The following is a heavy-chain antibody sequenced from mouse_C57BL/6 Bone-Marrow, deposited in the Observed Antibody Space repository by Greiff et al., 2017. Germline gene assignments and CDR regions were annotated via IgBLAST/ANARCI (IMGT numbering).Heavy chain of an antibody. J-gene: IGHJ3*01. CDR2: IDPETGGT. CDR1: GYTFTDYE. CDR3: TRGVWYGRFAY. V-gene: IGHV1-15*01. D-gene: IGHD2-10*02. Sequence: VQVVESGAELVRPGASVTLSCKASGYTFTDYEMHWVKQTPVHGLEWIGAIDPETGGTAYNQKFKGKAILTADKSSSTAYMELRSLTSEDSAVYYCTRGVWYGRFAYWGQGTLVTVSA.